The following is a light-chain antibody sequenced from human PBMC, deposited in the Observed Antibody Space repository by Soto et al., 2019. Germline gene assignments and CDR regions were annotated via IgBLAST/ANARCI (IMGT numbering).Light chain of an antibody. V-gene: IGKV1-39*01. CDR1: QSISSY. Sequence: DIQMTQSPSSLSASVGDRVTITCRTSQSISSYLNWYQQKPGKATKLLIYAASSLQSGVPSRFSGSGSGTDFTLTISSLQPEDFATYYCQQSYSNPWTFGHGTKVEIK. CDR2: AAS. J-gene: IGKJ1*01. CDR3: QQSYSNPWT.